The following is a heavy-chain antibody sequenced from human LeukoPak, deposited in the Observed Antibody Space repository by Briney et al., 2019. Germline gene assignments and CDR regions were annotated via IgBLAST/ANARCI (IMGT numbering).Heavy chain of an antibody. CDR3: AMGLN. Sequence: PGGSLRLSCAASGFTFSRFWMSWVRQAPGKGLEWVANINQDGSEKYYVDSVKGRFTISGDNVKNSLYLQMNSLRAEDTAVYYCAMGLNWGQGALVTVSS. CDR2: INQDGSEK. J-gene: IGHJ4*02. CDR1: GFTFSRFW. V-gene: IGHV3-7*04.